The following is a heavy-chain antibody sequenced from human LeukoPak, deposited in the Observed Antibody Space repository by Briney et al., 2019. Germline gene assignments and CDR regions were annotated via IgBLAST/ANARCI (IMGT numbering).Heavy chain of an antibody. CDR3: ARGGRLYCSSTSCYTGFDY. Sequence: ASVKVSCKASGCTFTGYYMHWVRQAPGQGLEWMGWINPSSGGTNYAQKFQGRVTMTRDTSISTAYMELSRLRSDDTAVYYCARGGRLYCSSTSCYTGFDYWGQGTLVTVSS. D-gene: IGHD2-2*02. CDR2: INPSSGGT. CDR1: GCTFTGYY. J-gene: IGHJ4*02. V-gene: IGHV1-2*02.